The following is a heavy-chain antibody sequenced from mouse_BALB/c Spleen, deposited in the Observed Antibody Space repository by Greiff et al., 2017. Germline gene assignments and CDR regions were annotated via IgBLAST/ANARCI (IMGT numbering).Heavy chain of an antibody. CDR1: GFTFTDYY. J-gene: IGHJ4*01. V-gene: IGHV7-3*02. D-gene: IGHD2-4*01. Sequence: EVKLMESGGGLVQPGGSLRLSCATSGFTFTDYYMSWVRQPPGKALEWLGFIRNKANGYTTEYSASVKGRFTISRDNSQSILYLQMNTLRAEDSATYYCARDPFLMIGSAMDYWGQGTSVTVSS. CDR3: ARDPFLMIGSAMDY. CDR2: IRNKANGYTT.